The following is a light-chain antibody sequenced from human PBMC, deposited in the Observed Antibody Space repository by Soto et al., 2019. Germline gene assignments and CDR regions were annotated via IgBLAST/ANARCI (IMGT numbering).Light chain of an antibody. V-gene: IGKV3-15*01. CDR2: DAS. J-gene: IGKJ1*01. CDR3: QQYNNWPRWT. CDR1: QSVSSN. Sequence: EIVMTQSPATLSVSPGERATLSCRASQSVSSNLAWYRQKPGQAPRLLIYDASTRATGIPARFSGSGSGTEFTLTISSLQSEDFAVYYCQQYNNWPRWTFGQGTKVEIK.